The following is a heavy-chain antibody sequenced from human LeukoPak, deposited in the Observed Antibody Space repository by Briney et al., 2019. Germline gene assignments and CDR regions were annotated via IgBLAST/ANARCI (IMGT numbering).Heavy chain of an antibody. D-gene: IGHD5/OR15-5a*01. CDR3: ARGSTRGASSDI. CDR1: GYSFTGYY. CDR2: INPNSGGT. Sequence: ASVKVSCKASGYSFTGYYMYWVRQAPGQGLEWMGWINPNSGGTNYAQKFQGRVTMTRDTSISTAYMELSSLRSDDTAVFYCARGSTRGASSDIWGQGTMDTVSS. J-gene: IGHJ3*02. V-gene: IGHV1-2*02.